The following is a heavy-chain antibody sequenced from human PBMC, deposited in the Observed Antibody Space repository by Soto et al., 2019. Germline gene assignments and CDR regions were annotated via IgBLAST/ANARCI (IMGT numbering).Heavy chain of an antibody. CDR3: AIGVYCSSTSCDRGY. J-gene: IGHJ4*02. V-gene: IGHV3-21*01. CDR1: GFTFSSYS. CDR2: ISSSSSYI. D-gene: IGHD2-2*02. Sequence: GGSLRLGCAASGFTFSSYSMNWVRQAPGKGLEWVSSISSSSSYIYYADSVKGRFTISRDNAKNSLYLQMNSLRAEDTAVYYCAIGVYCSSTSCDRGYWAQGNLLTGSS.